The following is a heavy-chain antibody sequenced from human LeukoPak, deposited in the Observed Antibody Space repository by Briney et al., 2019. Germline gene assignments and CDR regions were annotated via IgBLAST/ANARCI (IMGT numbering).Heavy chain of an antibody. J-gene: IGHJ4*02. CDR3: AKEGGYCSSTSCLPFDY. Sequence: GRSLRLSCAASGFTFDDYAMHWVGQAPGKGREGVSVISGNSGSIGYADSVKGRFTISRDNAKNSLYLQMNSLRAEDTALYYCAKEGGYCSSTSCLPFDYWGQGTLVTVSS. D-gene: IGHD2-2*01. CDR2: ISGNSGSI. V-gene: IGHV3-9*01. CDR1: GFTFDDYA.